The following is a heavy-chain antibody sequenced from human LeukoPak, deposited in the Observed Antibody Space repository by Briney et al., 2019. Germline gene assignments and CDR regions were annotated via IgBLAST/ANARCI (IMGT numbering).Heavy chain of an antibody. CDR3: ARQRGSGCLDY. J-gene: IGHJ4*02. D-gene: IGHD6-19*01. CDR2: IKQDGSET. Sequence: GGSLRLSCAASRFTLNNDWMSWVRQAPGKGLEWVANIKQDGSETYYVDSVKGRFTISRDNAKNSLSLQMNSLRAEDTAVYYCARQRGSGCLDYWGQGTLVTVSS. V-gene: IGHV3-7*01. CDR1: RFTLNNDW.